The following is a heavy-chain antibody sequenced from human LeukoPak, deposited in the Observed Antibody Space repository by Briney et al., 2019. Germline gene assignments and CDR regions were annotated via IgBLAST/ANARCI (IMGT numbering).Heavy chain of an antibody. CDR3: ARSAEHCNNGVCFTDYYMDV. V-gene: IGHV1-2*06. D-gene: IGHD2-8*01. CDR1: GYTFSGSY. Sequence: ASVKVSYKTSGYTFSGSYIHWVRQAPGQGLEWMGRINPNSGDTNYAQNFHGRVTMTRDTSITTAYMELSSLTSDDTAVYFCARSAEHCNNGVCFTDYYMDVWGKGTTVTVSS. CDR2: INPNSGDT. J-gene: IGHJ6*03.